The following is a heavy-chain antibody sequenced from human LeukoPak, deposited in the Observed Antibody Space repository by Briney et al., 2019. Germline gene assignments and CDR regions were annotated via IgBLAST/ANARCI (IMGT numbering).Heavy chain of an antibody. CDR1: GGSISSYY. CDR2: IYYSGST. Sequence: PSETLSLTCTVSGGSISSYYWSWIRQPPGKGLEWIGYIYYSGSTNYNPSLKSRVTISVDTSENQFSLKLSSVTAADTAVYYCAGDNYGSGSLLLDNWFDPWGQGTLVTVSS. V-gene: IGHV4-59*01. D-gene: IGHD3-10*01. CDR3: AGDNYGSGSLLLDNWFDP. J-gene: IGHJ5*02.